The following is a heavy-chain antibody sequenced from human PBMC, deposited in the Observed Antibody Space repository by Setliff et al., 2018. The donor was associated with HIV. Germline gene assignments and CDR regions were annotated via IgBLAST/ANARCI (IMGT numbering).Heavy chain of an antibody. CDR3: ARRIYGNNPYFDY. CDR1: GHSISSDYY. J-gene: IGHJ4*02. Sequence: PSETLSLTCVVSGHSISSDYYWGWIRQPPGKGLEWIGSIYHNGITYYNPSLKSRVTISVDTSQNQFSLKLSSVTAADTAIYYCARRIYGNNPYFDYWSQGTLVTVSS. D-gene: IGHD4-17*01. CDR2: IYHNGIT. V-gene: IGHV4-38-2*01.